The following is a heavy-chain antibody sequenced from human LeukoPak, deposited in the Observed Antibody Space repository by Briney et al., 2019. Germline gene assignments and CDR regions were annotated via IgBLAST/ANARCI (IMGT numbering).Heavy chain of an antibody. V-gene: IGHV3-21*01. CDR2: ISSSSSYI. D-gene: IGHD4-17*01. CDR1: GFTFSSYS. Sequence: GGSLRLSCAASGFTFSSYSMNCVRQAPGKGLEWASSISSSSSYIYYADSVKGRFTISRDNAKNSLYLQMNSLRAEDTAVYYCARSRRNDYGDYVAFDIWGQGTMVTVSS. CDR3: ARSRRNDYGDYVAFDI. J-gene: IGHJ3*02.